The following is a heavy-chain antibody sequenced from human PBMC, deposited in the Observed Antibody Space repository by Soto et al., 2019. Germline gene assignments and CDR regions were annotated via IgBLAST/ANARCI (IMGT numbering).Heavy chain of an antibody. CDR3: ARDKVGIAVAVVEYFDY. Sequence: QVQLVQSGAEVKKPGASVKVSCKASGYTFTSYAMHWVRQAPGQRLEWMGWINAGNGNTKYSQKFQGRVTITRDTSASTAYMELSSLRSEDTAVYYCARDKVGIAVAVVEYFDYWGQGTLVTVSS. D-gene: IGHD6-19*01. CDR1: GYTFTSYA. J-gene: IGHJ4*02. V-gene: IGHV1-3*01. CDR2: INAGNGNT.